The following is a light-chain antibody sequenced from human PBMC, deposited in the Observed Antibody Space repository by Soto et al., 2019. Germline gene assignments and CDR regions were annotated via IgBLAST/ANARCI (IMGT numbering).Light chain of an antibody. J-gene: IGKJ4*01. CDR3: QQYDDWLRLT. CDR2: GAS. V-gene: IGKV3D-15*01. CDR1: QSVNIY. Sequence: EIVLSQSPATLSETKEERATLSCMASQSVNIYLAWYQQKPGQAPRLLIFGASYRATGIPARFSGSGSGTEFNLTISSLQSEDFAVYFCQQYDDWLRLTFCGGTKVDIK.